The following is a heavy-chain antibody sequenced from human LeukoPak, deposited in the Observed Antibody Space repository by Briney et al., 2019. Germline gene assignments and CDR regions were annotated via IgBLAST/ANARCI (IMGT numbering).Heavy chain of an antibody. CDR3: ARGSTMVRGVIITSVKNWFDP. J-gene: IGHJ5*02. D-gene: IGHD3-10*01. CDR2: MNPNCGNT. V-gene: IGHV1-8*01. Sequence: GASVKVSCKASGYTFTSYDINWVRQATGQGLEWMGWMNPNCGNTGYAQKFQGRVTMTRNTSISTAYMELSSLRSEDTAVYYCARGSTMVRGVIITSVKNWFDPWGQGNLVTVSS. CDR1: GYTFTSYD.